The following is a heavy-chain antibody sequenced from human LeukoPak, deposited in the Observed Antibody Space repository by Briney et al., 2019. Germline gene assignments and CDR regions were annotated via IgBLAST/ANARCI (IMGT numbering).Heavy chain of an antibody. CDR3: ATAGPCSSTSCYGYYYYGMDV. V-gene: IGHV1-69*01. J-gene: IGHJ6*02. CDR1: GGTFSSYA. Sequence: GSSVKVSCKASGGTFSSYAISWVRQAPGQGLEWVGGIIPIFGTANYAQKFQGRVTITADESTSTAYMELSSLRSEDTAVYYCATAGPCSSTSCYGYYYYGMDVWGQGTTVTVSS. D-gene: IGHD2-2*01. CDR2: IIPIFGTA.